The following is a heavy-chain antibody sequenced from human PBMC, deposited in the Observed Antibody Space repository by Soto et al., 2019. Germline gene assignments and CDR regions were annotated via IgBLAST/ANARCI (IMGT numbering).Heavy chain of an antibody. Sequence: QPGGSLRLSCAASRFTFSTYEMHWVRQAPGKGLEWVSYISSSGNTVYYADSVKGRFTISRDNTRNSLYLQMNSLRDEDTALYYCVRYCSTTLCNGVATRTFDYWGQGTLVTVS. J-gene: IGHJ4*02. V-gene: IGHV3-48*03. CDR2: ISSSGNTV. CDR1: RFTFSTYE. CDR3: VRYCSTTLCNGVATRTFDY. D-gene: IGHD2-2*01.